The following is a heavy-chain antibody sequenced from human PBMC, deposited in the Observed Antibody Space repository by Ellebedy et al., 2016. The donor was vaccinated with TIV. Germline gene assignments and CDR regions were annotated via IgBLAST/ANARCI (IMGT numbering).Heavy chain of an antibody. D-gene: IGHD4-11*01. V-gene: IGHV3-30*04. CDR2: ISYDGSNK. J-gene: IGHJ4*02. CDR3: ARDGVTTRFSLFDY. CDR1: GFPFDSYV. Sequence: PGGSLRLSCAASGFPFDSYVMDWVRQAPGKGLEWVALISYDGSNKYFADSVQGRFTISRDNSQNTLYLLMNSLRGDDTAIYYCARDGVTTRFSLFDYWGQGTLVTVSS.